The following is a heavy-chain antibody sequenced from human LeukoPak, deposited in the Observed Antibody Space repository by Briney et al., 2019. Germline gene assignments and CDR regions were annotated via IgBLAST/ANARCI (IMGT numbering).Heavy chain of an antibody. CDR1: GVSISNNYFY. D-gene: IGHD1-26*01. J-gene: IGHJ4*02. Sequence: SETLSLTCTVSGVSISNNYFYWAWIRQPPGKGLELIGYVHHTGSTFHNSSLKSRVTISADTSQNQFSLSLTSVTAADTAVYYCATLGLLRGAGFNLATHFDYWGQGTLVTVSS. CDR3: ATLGLLRGAGFNLATHFDY. CDR2: VHHTGST. V-gene: IGHV4-39*01.